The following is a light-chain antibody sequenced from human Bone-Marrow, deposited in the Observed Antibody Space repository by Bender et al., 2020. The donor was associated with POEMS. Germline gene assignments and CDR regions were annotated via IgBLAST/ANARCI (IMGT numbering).Light chain of an antibody. J-gene: IGLJ2*01. CDR3: AAWDDGLSGV. CDR1: STNIGANY. Sequence: QSILTQPPSASGAPGQPVTISCSGSSTNIGANYVYWYQQFPGTAPKLLIFMNNQRPSGVPDRFSASKSGTSASLAISGLRSEDEADYYCAAWDDGLSGVFGGGTRLTVL. V-gene: IGLV1-47*01. CDR2: MNN.